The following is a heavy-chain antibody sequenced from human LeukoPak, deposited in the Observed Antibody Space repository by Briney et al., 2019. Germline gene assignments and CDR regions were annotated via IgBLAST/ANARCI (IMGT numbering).Heavy chain of an antibody. Sequence: SETLSLTCTVSVGSISSYYWSWIRQPAGKGLEWIGRIYTSWSTNYNPSLKSRVTMSVDTSKNQFSLKLSSVTEADTAVYYCARGRKYTSGYRVTELGSGYSDYWGQGTLVTVSS. CDR1: VGSISSYY. J-gene: IGHJ4*02. CDR3: ARGRKYTSGYRVTELGSGYSDY. CDR2: IYTSWST. V-gene: IGHV4-4*07. D-gene: IGHD5-18*01.